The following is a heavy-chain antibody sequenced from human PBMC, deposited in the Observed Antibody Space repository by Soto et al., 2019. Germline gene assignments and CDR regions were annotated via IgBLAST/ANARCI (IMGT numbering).Heavy chain of an antibody. CDR1: GYSFTSYW. CDR3: ARRATVTPENWFDP. CDR2: IYPGDSDT. Sequence: GESLKISCQGSGYSFTSYWIGWVRQMPGKGLEWMGIIYPGDSDTRYRPSFQGQVTISADKSISTAYPQWSSLKASDTAMYYCARRATVTPENWFDPWGQGTLVTVSS. J-gene: IGHJ5*02. V-gene: IGHV5-51*01. D-gene: IGHD4-17*01.